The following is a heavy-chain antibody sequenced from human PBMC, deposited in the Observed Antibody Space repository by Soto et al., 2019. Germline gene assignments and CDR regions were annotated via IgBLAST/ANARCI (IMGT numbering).Heavy chain of an antibody. CDR2: IDPSDSYT. CDR3: ARVPGHILTGYLYYYYYGMDV. D-gene: IGHD3-9*01. CDR1: GYSFTSYW. J-gene: IGHJ6*02. Sequence: GESLKISCKGSGYSFTSYWISWVRQMPGKGLEWMGRIDPSDSYTNYSPSFQGHVTISADKSISTAYLQWSSLKASDTAMYYCARVPGHILTGYLYYYYYGMDVWGQGTTVTVSS. V-gene: IGHV5-10-1*01.